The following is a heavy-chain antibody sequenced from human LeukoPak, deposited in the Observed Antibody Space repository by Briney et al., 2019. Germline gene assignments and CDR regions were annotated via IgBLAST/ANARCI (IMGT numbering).Heavy chain of an antibody. J-gene: IGHJ4*02. CDR2: IYYSGST. CDR3: ARVMASNYDFWSGSVFDY. V-gene: IGHV4-31*03. Sequence: SETLSLTCTVSGGSISSGGYYWSWIRQHPGKGLEWIGYIYYSGSTYYNPSLKSRVTISVDTSKNQFSLKLSSVTAADTAVYYCARVMASNYDFWSGSVFDYWGQGTLVTVSS. CDR1: GGSISSGGYY. D-gene: IGHD3-3*01.